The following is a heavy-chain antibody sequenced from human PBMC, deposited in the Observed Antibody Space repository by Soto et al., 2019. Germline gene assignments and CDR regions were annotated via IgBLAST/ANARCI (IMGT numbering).Heavy chain of an antibody. CDR3: ARNQGGGKIGIFDY. CDR2: INAGNGNT. D-gene: IGHD3-16*01. CDR1: GYTFTSYV. V-gene: IGHV1-3*01. Sequence: SVKVSCKASGYTFTSYVMHWVRQAPGQRLEWMGWINAGNGNTKSSQKFQGRVTITRDTSASTAYMELSSLRSEDTAVYYCARNQGGGKIGIFDYGAPGTLVTVS. J-gene: IGHJ4*02.